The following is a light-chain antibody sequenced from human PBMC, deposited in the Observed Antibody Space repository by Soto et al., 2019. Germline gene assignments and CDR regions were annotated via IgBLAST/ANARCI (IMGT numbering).Light chain of an antibody. CDR2: AAS. Sequence: IHMTQSPSSVSASVGDRVTMICRASQGISSWLVWYQQKQGKAPKLLIYAASSLQSGVPSRFSGSGSGTDFTLTISGLQPEDLATYYCQQANSFPWTFGQGTKVDIK. J-gene: IGKJ1*01. V-gene: IGKV1-12*01. CDR3: QQANSFPWT. CDR1: QGISSW.